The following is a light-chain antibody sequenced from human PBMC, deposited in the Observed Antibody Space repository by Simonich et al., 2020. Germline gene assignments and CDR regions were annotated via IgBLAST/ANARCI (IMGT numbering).Light chain of an antibody. Sequence: QSALTQPASVSGSPGQSITISCTGTSSDVGGYNYVSWYQQHPGKAPKLMIYDVSKRPSGVSNRVSGSKAGNSASLTSSGLQAEDEADYYCSSYTSSSTSVFGGGTKLTVL. CDR1: SSDVGGYNY. CDR2: DVS. J-gene: IGLJ2*01. CDR3: SSYTSSSTSV. V-gene: IGLV2-14*01.